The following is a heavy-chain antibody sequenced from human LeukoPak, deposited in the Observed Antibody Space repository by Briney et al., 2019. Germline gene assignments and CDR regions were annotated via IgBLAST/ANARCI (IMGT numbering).Heavy chain of an antibody. Sequence: SLRLSCAASGFTFSSYAMHWVRQAPGKGLEWVAVISYDGSNKYYADSVKGRFTVSRDNSKNTPYLQMNSLRAEDTAVYYCARDRHYDFWSGFDYWGQGTLVTVSS. CDR2: ISYDGSNK. D-gene: IGHD3-3*01. CDR1: GFTFSSYA. J-gene: IGHJ4*02. CDR3: ARDRHYDFWSGFDY. V-gene: IGHV3-30-3*01.